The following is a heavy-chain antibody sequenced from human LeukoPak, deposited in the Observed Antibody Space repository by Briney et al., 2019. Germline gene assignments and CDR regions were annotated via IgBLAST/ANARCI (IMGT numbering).Heavy chain of an antibody. CDR3: AKDQSRVGASDPFDY. J-gene: IGHJ4*02. CDR1: GFTFSSCA. D-gene: IGHD1-26*01. CDR2: ISGSGATT. V-gene: IGHV3-23*01. Sequence: GGSLRLSCAASGFTFSSCAMTWVRQAPGKGLEWVSSISGSGATTYYADSVKGRFTITRDNSNNTVYLQMNSLRAEDTAVYYCAKDQSRVGASDPFDYWGQGMQVGVSS.